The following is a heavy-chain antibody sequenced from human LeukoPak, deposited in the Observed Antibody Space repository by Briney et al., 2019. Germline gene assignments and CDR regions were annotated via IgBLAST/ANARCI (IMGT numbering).Heavy chain of an antibody. CDR3: ARQGGDTGHYYDSSGYGAFDI. D-gene: IGHD3-22*01. CDR1: GYSFTSYW. Sequence: GESLKISCKGSGYSFTSYWIGWVRQMPGKGLEWMGIIYPGDSDTRYSPSFQGQVTISADKSISTAYLQWSSLKASDTATYYCARQGGDTGHYYDSSGYGAFDIWGQGTMVTVSS. V-gene: IGHV5-51*01. J-gene: IGHJ3*02. CDR2: IYPGDSDT.